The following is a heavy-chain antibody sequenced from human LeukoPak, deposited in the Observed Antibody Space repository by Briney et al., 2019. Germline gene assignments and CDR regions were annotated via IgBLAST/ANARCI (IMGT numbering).Heavy chain of an antibody. CDR2: MNPNSGNT. J-gene: IGHJ6*02. V-gene: IGHV1-8*01. CDR1: GYTFTSYD. CDR3: ARGEPGYSSSLYYYYYYGMDV. Sequence: GASVKVSCKASGYTFTSYDINWVRQATGQGLEWMGWMNPNSGNTGYAQKFQDRVTMTRNTSISTAYMELSSLRSEDTAVYYCARGEPGYSSSLYYYYYYGMDVWGQGTTVTVSS. D-gene: IGHD6-13*01.